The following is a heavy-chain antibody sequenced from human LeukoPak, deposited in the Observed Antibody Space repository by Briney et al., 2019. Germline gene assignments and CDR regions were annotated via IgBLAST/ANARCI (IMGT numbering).Heavy chain of an antibody. J-gene: IGHJ4*02. Sequence: SETLSLTCTVSGGSISSSSYYWGWIRQPPGKGLEWIGSIYYSGSTYYNPSLKSRVTISVDTSKNQFSLKLSSVTAADTAVYYCARLAQVVPAASHFDYWGQGTLVTVSS. CDR3: ARLAQVVPAASHFDY. V-gene: IGHV4-39*01. CDR2: IYYSGST. CDR1: GGSISSSSYY. D-gene: IGHD2-2*01.